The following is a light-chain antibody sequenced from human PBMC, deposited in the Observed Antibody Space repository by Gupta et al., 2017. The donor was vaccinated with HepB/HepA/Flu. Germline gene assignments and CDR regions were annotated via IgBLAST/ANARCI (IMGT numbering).Light chain of an antibody. CDR3: SSYTSSSVV. V-gene: IGLV2-14*01. CDR1: SNDVGGYNY. Sequence: QSALTQPVSVSGSPGQSITISCTGTSNDVGGYNYVSWYQQHPGKAPKLMIYDVSNRPSGVSNRFSGSKSGNTASLTISGLQAEDEADYYCSSYTSSSVVFGGGTKLTVL. J-gene: IGLJ2*01. CDR2: DVS.